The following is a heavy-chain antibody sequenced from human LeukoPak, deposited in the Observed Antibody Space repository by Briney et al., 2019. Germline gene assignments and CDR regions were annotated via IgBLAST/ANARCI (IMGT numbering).Heavy chain of an antibody. J-gene: IGHJ3*01. V-gene: IGHV3-7*01. CDR1: GFKFSDHY. CDR2: INEDGSET. CDR3: ARGPF. Sequence: PGGSLRLSCAASGFKFSDHYIDWVRQAPGKGLEWVANINEDGSETNVVESVKGRFTISRDNAKNSLDLQMNSLRAEDTAVYYCARGPFWGQGTMVTVSS.